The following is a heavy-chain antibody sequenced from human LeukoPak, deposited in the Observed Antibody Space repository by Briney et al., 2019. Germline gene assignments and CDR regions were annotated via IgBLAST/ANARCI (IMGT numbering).Heavy chain of an antibody. V-gene: IGHV3-7*01. Sequence: GGSLRLSCAVSGFTFSSYWMSWVRQAPGKGLEWVANIKEDGSEKYYVDSVKGRFTISRDNAKNSLYLQMDSLRAEDTAVYYCARDRTLSAYWGKGTLVTVSS. CDR1: GFTFSSYW. CDR3: ARDRTLSAY. D-gene: IGHD1/OR15-1a*01. J-gene: IGHJ4*02. CDR2: IKEDGSEK.